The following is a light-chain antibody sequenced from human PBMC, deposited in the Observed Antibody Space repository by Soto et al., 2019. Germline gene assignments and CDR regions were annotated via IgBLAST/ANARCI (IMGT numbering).Light chain of an antibody. CDR1: SSNIGSHT. V-gene: IGLV1-44*01. CDR2: SHN. CDR3: ATWDDNPNGPV. J-gene: IGLJ1*01. Sequence: QSVLTQPPSASGTPGQRVTISCSGSSSNIGSHTVNWYQQLPGTAPKLLIYSHNQRPSGVPDRFSGSKSGTSASLAISGLQSEDEADYYCATWDDNPNGPVFGTGTKVTVL.